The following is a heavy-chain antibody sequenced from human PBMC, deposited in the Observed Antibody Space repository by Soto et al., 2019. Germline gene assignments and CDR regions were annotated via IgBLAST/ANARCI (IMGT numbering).Heavy chain of an antibody. J-gene: IGHJ4*02. CDR1: GFTFSGSA. CDR2: IRSKANSYAT. CDR3: TSLRYSSGPNETLRGY. D-gene: IGHD6-19*01. Sequence: PGGSLRLSCAAYGFTFSGSAMHWVRQASGKGLEWVGRIRSKANSYATAYAASVKGRFTISRDDSKNTAYLQMNSLKTEDTAVYYCTSLRYSSGPNETLRGYWGQGTLVTVFS. V-gene: IGHV3-73*01.